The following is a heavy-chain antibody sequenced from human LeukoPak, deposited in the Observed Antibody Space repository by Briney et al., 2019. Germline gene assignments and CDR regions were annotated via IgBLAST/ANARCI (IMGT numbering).Heavy chain of an antibody. Sequence: QPGGSLRLSCAGFSFNVYAMHWVRQAQGKGLEWVAFIRSDGSNEKYADSVKGRFTISKDKSKNTLYLQMNSLRAEDTAVYYCVKDRGDLPPYFDNWGQGTLVTVSS. D-gene: IGHD2-21*02. CDR3: VKDRGDLPPYFDN. CDR1: GFSFNVYA. CDR2: IRSDGSNE. J-gene: IGHJ4*02. V-gene: IGHV3-30*02.